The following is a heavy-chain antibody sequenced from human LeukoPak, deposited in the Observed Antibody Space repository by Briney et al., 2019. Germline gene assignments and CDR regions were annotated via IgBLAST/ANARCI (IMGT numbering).Heavy chain of an antibody. CDR1: GFTFDDYA. J-gene: IGHJ5*02. CDR2: ISGDGGST. D-gene: IGHD3-10*01. V-gene: IGHV3-43*02. Sequence: GGSLRLSCAASGFTFDDYAMHWVRQAPGKGLEWVSLISGDGGSTYYADSVKGRFTISRDNSKNSLYLQMNSLRTEDTALSYCAYSSGSSANWFDPWGQGTLVTVSS. CDR3: AYSSGSSANWFDP.